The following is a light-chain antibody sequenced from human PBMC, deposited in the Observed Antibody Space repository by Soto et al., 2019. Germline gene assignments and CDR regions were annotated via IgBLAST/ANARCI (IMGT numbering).Light chain of an antibody. CDR1: SSNIGSNY. CDR2: RAS. J-gene: IGLJ2*01. CDR3: AAWDDTLKGLV. V-gene: IGLV1-47*01. Sequence: QLVLTQPPSASGTPGQRVTISCSGSSSNIGSNYVYWYQQVPGTAPRLLMYRASQRPSGVPDRFSGSKSGTSASLAIRGLRSEDEADYYCAAWDDTLKGLVFGGGTKLTVL.